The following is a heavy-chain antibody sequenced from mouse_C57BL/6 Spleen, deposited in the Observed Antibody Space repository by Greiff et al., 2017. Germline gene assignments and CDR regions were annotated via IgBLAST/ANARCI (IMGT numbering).Heavy chain of an antibody. CDR1: GFSLTSYG. D-gene: IGHD3-3*01. CDR2: IWSGGST. Sequence: QVQLKESGPGLVQPSPSLSITCTVSGFSLTSYGVHWVRQSPGKGLEWLGVIWSGGSTDYNAAFISRLSISKDKSKSQVFFKMNSLQADDTAIYYCARKGGDGDAMDYWGQGTSVTVSS. V-gene: IGHV2-2*01. J-gene: IGHJ4*01. CDR3: ARKGGDGDAMDY.